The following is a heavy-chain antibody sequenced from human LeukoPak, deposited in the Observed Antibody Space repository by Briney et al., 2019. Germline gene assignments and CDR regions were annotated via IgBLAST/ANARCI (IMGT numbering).Heavy chain of an antibody. CDR3: ARGSTNKWFGELLSGNYYYYMDV. CDR2: ISSSSSYI. V-gene: IGHV3-21*01. CDR1: GFTFSSYS. D-gene: IGHD3-10*01. J-gene: IGHJ6*03. Sequence: PGGSLRLSCAASGFTFSSYSMNWVRQAPGKGLEWVSSISSSSSYIYYADSVKGRFTISRDNARNSLYLQMNSLRAEDTAVYYCARGSTNKWFGELLSGNYYYYMDVWGKGTTVTISS.